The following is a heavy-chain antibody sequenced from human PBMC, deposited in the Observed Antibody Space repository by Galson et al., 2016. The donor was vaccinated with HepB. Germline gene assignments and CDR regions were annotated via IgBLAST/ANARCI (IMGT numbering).Heavy chain of an antibody. Sequence: QSGAAVKKPGESLKISCKGSGYIFTSYWIGWVRQLPGKGLVWMVIIYPVTSETQYSPSFESQVTISADKSINNAFLQWSSLKASDTARYYCVRQPHYSVWRGYWFDSWGQGTLVTVSS. J-gene: IGHJ5*01. CDR1: GYIFTSYW. CDR2: IYPVTSET. D-gene: IGHD3-10*02. V-gene: IGHV5-51*01. CDR3: VRQPHYSVWRGYWFDS.